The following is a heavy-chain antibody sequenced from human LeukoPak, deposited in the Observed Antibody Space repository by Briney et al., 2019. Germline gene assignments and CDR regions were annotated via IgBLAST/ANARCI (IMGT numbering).Heavy chain of an antibody. Sequence: GGYLRLSSAASGFTFSSYWMIWVRQAQGKGLVGVANIKKDGSEKEHMDSLRGSFTISRYTAKNSLYLQMNSLRAEDTAVYYCARLIPMVRAAHFDYWGQGTLVTVSS. J-gene: IGHJ4*02. CDR2: IKKDGSEK. CDR1: GFTFSSYW. D-gene: IGHD3-10*01. CDR3: ARLIPMVRAAHFDY. V-gene: IGHV3-7*01.